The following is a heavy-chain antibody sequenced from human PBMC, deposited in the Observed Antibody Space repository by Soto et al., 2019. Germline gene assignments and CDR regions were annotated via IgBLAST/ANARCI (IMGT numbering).Heavy chain of an antibody. CDR1: GASLRSYH. CDR3: AKDISSRRWFDP. CDR2: IQHTGNT. D-gene: IGHD3-3*02. V-gene: IGHV4-4*07. J-gene: IGHJ5*02. Sequence: LSLTCAVSGASLRSYHWRFLRQPDGKGLEWIGRIQHTGNTIYNPSLQSRVTRSADTSKIQIYLTMTSVTAADTAVYFCAKDISSRRWFDPWGQGVRLTVST.